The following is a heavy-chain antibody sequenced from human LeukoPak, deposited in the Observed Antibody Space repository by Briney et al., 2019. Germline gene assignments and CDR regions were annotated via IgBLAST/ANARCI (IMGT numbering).Heavy chain of an antibody. CDR1: GFTFSGYA. Sequence: PGRSLRLSCAASGFTFSGYAMHWVRQAPGKGLEWVAVISYDGGNEYYADSVRGRFTISRDKSSNTLDLQMNGLRAEDTAVYYCAKILGGSPRGYFDYWGQGTLVTVSS. V-gene: IGHV3-30-3*02. D-gene: IGHD1-26*01. J-gene: IGHJ4*02. CDR3: AKILGGSPRGYFDY. CDR2: ISYDGGNE.